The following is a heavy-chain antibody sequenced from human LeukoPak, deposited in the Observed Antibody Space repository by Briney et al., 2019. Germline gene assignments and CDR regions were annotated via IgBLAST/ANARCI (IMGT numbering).Heavy chain of an antibody. CDR2: INPNSGGA. J-gene: IGHJ4*02. CDR3: ARDGYSNGWYMVDFDY. CDR1: GYTFTDYY. Sequence: GASVKVSCKASGYTFTDYYIHWVRQAPGQGLEWMGWINPNSGGAHYAQKFQGRITMTRDTSISTAYMELSRLRSDDTAVYYCARDGYSNGWYMVDFDYWGQGTLVTVSS. V-gene: IGHV1-2*02. D-gene: IGHD6-19*01.